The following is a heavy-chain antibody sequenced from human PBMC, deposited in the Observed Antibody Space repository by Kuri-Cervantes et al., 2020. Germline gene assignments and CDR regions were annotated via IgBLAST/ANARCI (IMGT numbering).Heavy chain of an antibody. CDR1: GFTVSSNY. J-gene: IGHJ4*02. V-gene: IGHV3-53*01. D-gene: IGHD2-2*01. Sequence: GGSLRLSCAASGFTVSSNYMSWVRQAPGKGLEWVSVIYSGGSTYYADSVKGRFTISRDTSKNTVYLQMNNLRADDTAVYYCARNRAQRYCSSTSCLYFDYWGQGTLVTVSS. CDR3: ARNRAQRYCSSTSCLYFDY. CDR2: IYSGGST.